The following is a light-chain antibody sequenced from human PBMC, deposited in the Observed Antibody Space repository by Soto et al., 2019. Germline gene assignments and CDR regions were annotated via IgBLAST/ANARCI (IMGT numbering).Light chain of an antibody. Sequence: DIQMTQSPSSLSASVGDTVTITCRASQGVGNYLAWYQQKPGKVPKLLIYAASTLQSGVPSRFSGSGSGTDFTLTISSLQPEDVATYHCQNYLRAQYTFGQGAKLEIK. V-gene: IGKV1-27*01. CDR1: QGVGNY. CDR3: QNYLRAQYT. CDR2: AAS. J-gene: IGKJ2*01.